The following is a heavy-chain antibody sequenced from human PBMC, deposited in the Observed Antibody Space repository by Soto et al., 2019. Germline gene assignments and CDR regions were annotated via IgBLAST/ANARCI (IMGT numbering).Heavy chain of an antibody. Sequence: QVQLVQSGAEVKKPGASVKVSCKASGYIFTAYSMHWVRQAPGQGLEWMGVVNPSGGSTNYAQKSQGRITMTRETSTSTVYMAPRSLTSEDTAVYSCARDENSSDGICYSEYFQPWGQGALVTVAS. V-gene: IGHV1-46*01. CDR1: GYIFTAYS. CDR3: ARDENSSDGICYSEYFQP. D-gene: IGHD2-15*01. CDR2: VNPSGGST. J-gene: IGHJ1*01.